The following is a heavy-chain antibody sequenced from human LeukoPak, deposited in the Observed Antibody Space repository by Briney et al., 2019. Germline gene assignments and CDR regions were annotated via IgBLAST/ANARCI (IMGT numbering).Heavy chain of an antibody. CDR1: GYSFSNYW. D-gene: IGHD2-15*01. J-gene: IGHJ4*02. V-gene: IGHV5-51*01. CDR3: ARDSGGSTLYNFDY. CDR2: IYPGDTNT. Sequence: GEPLKISCQASGYSFSNYWIGWVRQMPGEGLEWMGIIYPGDTNTRYSPSFRGQVTISADKSISTACLQWNSLKASDTAMYYCARDSGGSTLYNFDYWGQGTLVTVSS.